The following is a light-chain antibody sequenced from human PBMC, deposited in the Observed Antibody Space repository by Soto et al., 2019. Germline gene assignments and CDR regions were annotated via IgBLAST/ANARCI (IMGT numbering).Light chain of an antibody. Sequence: QMTQSPSSLSASVGEKIIITCRASRDVGSDVSWYQQKPGQAPKLLIYAASTLQSGVPSRFSGSGSGTDFTLTISCLQSEDFATYYCQQTYRTPLTFGGGTKVDIK. V-gene: IGKV1-39*01. CDR1: RDVGSD. J-gene: IGKJ4*01. CDR3: QQTYRTPLT. CDR2: AAS.